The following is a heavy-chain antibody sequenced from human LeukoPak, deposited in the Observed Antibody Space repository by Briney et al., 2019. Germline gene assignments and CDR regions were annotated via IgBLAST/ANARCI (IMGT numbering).Heavy chain of an antibody. CDR2: ISGSGDKT. Sequence: PGGSLRLSCAASGFTFSDYAMSWVRQAPGGGLEWVSAISGSGDKTFQADSVKGRFTTSRDNSKNTLSLQMSSLRVEDSAVYFCAKDTSAWWYHRAYMNVWGTGTTVTVSS. J-gene: IGHJ6*03. CDR3: AKDTSAWWYHRAYMNV. V-gene: IGHV3-23*01. CDR1: GFTFSDYA. D-gene: IGHD2-15*01.